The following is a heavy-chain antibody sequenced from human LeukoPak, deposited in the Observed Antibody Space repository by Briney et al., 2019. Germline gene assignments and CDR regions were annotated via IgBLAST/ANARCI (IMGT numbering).Heavy chain of an antibody. J-gene: IGHJ3*02. CDR3: ARDSDDSSGSQGGVAFDI. V-gene: IGHV1-69*13. D-gene: IGHD3-22*01. CDR1: GYTFTSYG. Sequence: SVKVSCKASGYTFTSYGISWVRQAPGQGLEWMGGIIPIFGTANYAQKFQGRVTITADESTSTAYMELSSLRSEDTAVYYCARDSDDSSGSQGGVAFDIWGQGTMVTVSS. CDR2: IIPIFGTA.